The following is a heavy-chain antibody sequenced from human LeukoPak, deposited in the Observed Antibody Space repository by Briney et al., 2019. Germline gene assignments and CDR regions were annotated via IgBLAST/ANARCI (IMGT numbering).Heavy chain of an antibody. CDR1: GFTFSNYW. CDR3: VRSAFHAGSGNYYDY. Sequence: GGSLRLSCAASGFTFSNYWIHWVRQAPGKGLVWVSRIGNAGSITTYADSVKGRFTISRDNAENTLYLQMNSLRVEDTAVYYCVRSAFHAGSGNYYDYWGQGTLVTVSS. J-gene: IGHJ4*02. V-gene: IGHV3-74*03. D-gene: IGHD3-22*01. CDR2: IGNAGSIT.